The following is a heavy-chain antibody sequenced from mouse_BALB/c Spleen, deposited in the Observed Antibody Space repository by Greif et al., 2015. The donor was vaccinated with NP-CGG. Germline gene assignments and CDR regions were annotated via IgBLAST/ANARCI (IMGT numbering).Heavy chain of an antibody. CDR3: AKSGDYDNSFDY. Sequence: SGSVLVRPGASVKLSCKASGYTFTSSWMHWAKQRPGQGLEWIGEIHPNSGNINYNEKFKGKATLTVDTSSSTAYVDLSSLTSEDSAVYYCAKSGDYDNSFDYWGQGTTLTVSS. V-gene: IGHV1S130*01. D-gene: IGHD2-4*01. CDR2: IHPNSGNI. J-gene: IGHJ2*01. CDR1: GYTFTSSW.